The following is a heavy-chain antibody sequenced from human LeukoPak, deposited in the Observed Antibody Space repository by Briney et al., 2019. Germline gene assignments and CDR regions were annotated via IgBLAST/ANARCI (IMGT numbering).Heavy chain of an antibody. D-gene: IGHD5-12*01. V-gene: IGHV5-51*01. CDR3: ARSPWNYYDY. Sequence: GGSLKIFCKGSGYTFTSYWIGWVRQMAGKGLEWMGIVDPGGSDTRYSPSFQGRISISVDKSISTAYLQWSSLKASDTAMYYCARSPWNYYDYWGQGTLVTVSS. CDR2: VDPGGSDT. J-gene: IGHJ4*02. CDR1: GYTFTSYW.